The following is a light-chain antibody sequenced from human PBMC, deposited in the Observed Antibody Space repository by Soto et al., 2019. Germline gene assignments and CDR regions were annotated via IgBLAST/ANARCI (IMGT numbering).Light chain of an antibody. CDR3: QQYGSSGT. Sequence: EIVLTQSPATLSLSPGERATLSCRASQSVSSSYLAWYQQKPGQAPRLLIYGASNRATGIPDRFSDSGSGTDFTLTISRLEPEDFAVYYCQQYGSSGTFGQGTKVDI. CDR1: QSVSSSY. J-gene: IGKJ1*01. CDR2: GAS. V-gene: IGKV3-20*01.